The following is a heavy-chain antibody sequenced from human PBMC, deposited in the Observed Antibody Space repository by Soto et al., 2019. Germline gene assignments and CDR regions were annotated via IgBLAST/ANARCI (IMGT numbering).Heavy chain of an antibody. J-gene: IGHJ4*02. CDR3: ARSFGDNDY. CDR2: FTGSGGST. D-gene: IGHD4-17*01. Sequence: GGSLRLSCAASGFTVSNYAMSWVRQAPGKGLEWVSAFTGSGGSTYYADSVKGRFTISRDNSKNTLYLQMNSLRAEDTALYYSARSFGDNDYWGQGTLDTVSS. CDR1: GFTVSNYA. V-gene: IGHV3-23*01.